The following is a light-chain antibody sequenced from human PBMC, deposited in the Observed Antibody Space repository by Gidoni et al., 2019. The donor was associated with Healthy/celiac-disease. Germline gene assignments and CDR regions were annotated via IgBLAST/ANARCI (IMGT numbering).Light chain of an antibody. Sequence: QSDLTQPRVLSGSPAQSVPISCTGTSSDVGGYNYVSWYQHHPAKAPKLMIYDVSKRPSGVPDRFSGSKSGNTASLTISGLQAEDEADIYCCSYAGSYTYVFGTGTKVTVL. CDR2: DVS. V-gene: IGLV2-11*01. CDR3: CSYAGSYTYV. J-gene: IGLJ1*01. CDR1: SSDVGGYNY.